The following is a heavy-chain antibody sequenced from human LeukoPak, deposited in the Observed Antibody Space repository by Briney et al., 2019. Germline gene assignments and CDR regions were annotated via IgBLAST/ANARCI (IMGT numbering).Heavy chain of an antibody. J-gene: IGHJ4*02. CDR3: ARVDEGRNGVTVGY. Sequence: GGSLRLSCATSGFTFSSYSMNWVRQAPGKGLEWVSSIYILSNYIYYADSVKGRFTISRDNAKNSLYLQMNSLRAEDTAVYYCARVDEGRNGVTVGYWGQGTLVTVSS. CDR1: GFTFSSYS. V-gene: IGHV3-21*01. D-gene: IGHD2-8*01. CDR2: IYILSNYI.